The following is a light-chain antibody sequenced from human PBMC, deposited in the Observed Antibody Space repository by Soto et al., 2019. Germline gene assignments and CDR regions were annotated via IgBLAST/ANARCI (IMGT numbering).Light chain of an antibody. CDR2: DAS. Sequence: KMNHTYYNLCASVGGRVTIICRTSQSISRCFAWYQQKPVKAPNLLIYDASSLQSGDPLRCSGSGSGTVFTLTFCNLRSGDFSTYYIQLANRFPLTVGGGTKVDI. CDR3: QLANRFPLT. V-gene: IGKV1-5*02. J-gene: IGKJ4*01. CDR1: QSISRC.